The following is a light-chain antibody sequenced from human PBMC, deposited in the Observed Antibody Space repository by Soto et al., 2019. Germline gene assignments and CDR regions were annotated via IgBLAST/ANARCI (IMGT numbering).Light chain of an antibody. CDR2: GAS. CDR1: QSVGSN. Sequence: EIVMTQSPAILSVSPGERATLSCRASQSVGSNLAWYRQKPGQAPRLLIHGASTRATGIPARFSGSGSGTDLSLTIISLQADDFAVYYCHQYNDWPWTFGQGTTVAIK. J-gene: IGKJ1*01. V-gene: IGKV3-15*01. CDR3: HQYNDWPWT.